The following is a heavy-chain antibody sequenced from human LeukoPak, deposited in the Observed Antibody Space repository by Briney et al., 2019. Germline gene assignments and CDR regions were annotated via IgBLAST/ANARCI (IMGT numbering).Heavy chain of an antibody. D-gene: IGHD3-22*01. CDR3: ARDQRDYYDSSGYYY. V-gene: IGHV3-23*01. CDR2: LSGSGSST. CDR1: GFTFRSYA. Sequence: GGSLRLSCAASGFTFRSYALSWVRQAPGKGLEWVSGLSGSGSSTYYADSVKGRFTISRDNSKNTLYLQMNSLRAEDTAVYYCARDQRDYYDSSGYYYWGQGTLVTVSS. J-gene: IGHJ4*02.